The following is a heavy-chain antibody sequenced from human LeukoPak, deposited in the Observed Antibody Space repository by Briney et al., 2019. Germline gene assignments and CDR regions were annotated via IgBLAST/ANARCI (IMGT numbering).Heavy chain of an antibody. CDR3: ARAPSEIGGYYPEYFRH. V-gene: IGHV3-74*01. Sequence: PGGSLRLSCAASGFTFSSYWMHWVRQAPGKGLVWVSRIKSDGSTRYAGSVKGRFTISRDNAKNTVSLQMTSLRAEDTGVYYCARAPSEIGGYYPEYFRHWGQGTLVIVCS. CDR2: IKSDGST. D-gene: IGHD3-22*01. CDR1: GFTFSSYW. J-gene: IGHJ1*01.